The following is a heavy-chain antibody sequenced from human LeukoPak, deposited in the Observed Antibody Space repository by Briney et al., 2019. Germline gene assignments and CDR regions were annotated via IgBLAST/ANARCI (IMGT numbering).Heavy chain of an antibody. V-gene: IGHV4-59*08. D-gene: IGHD6-19*01. CDR2: IYYSGST. Sequence: SETLSLTCTVSGGSISSYYWSWIRQPPGKGLEWIGYIYYSGSTNYNPSLKSRVTISVDTSKNQFSLKLSSVTAADTAVYYCARLEYSSGWYDAFDIWGQGTMVTVSS. CDR3: ARLEYSSGWYDAFDI. CDR1: GGSISSYY. J-gene: IGHJ3*02.